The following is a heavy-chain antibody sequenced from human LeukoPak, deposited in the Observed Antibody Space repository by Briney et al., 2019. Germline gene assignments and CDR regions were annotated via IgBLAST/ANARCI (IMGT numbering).Heavy chain of an antibody. J-gene: IGHJ4*02. V-gene: IGHV4-61*02. Sequence: PSETLSLTCTVSGGSISSGSYYRSWIRQPAGKGLEWIGRIYTSGSTNYNPSLKSRVTISVDTSKNQFSLKLSSVTAADTAVYYCASLYSGSSNYFDYWGQGTLVTVSS. CDR1: GGSISSGSYY. CDR3: ASLYSGSSNYFDY. D-gene: IGHD1-26*01. CDR2: IYTSGST.